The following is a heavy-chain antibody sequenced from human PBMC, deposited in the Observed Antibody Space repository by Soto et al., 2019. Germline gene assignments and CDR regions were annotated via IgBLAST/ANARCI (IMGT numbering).Heavy chain of an antibody. V-gene: IGHV4-39*07. J-gene: IGHJ4*02. Sequence: SETLSLTCTVSDDSSSSSSYSWTWIRQTPGKGLQWIGQINHSGSASYNPSLKSRVTISVHTSNSQFSLELSSVTAADTAVYYCARGLITGSHYSGGWYYFDSWGQGTQVTVSS. CDR2: INHSGSA. CDR1: DDSSSSSSYS. CDR3: ARGLITGSHYSGGWYYFDS. D-gene: IGHD6-19*01.